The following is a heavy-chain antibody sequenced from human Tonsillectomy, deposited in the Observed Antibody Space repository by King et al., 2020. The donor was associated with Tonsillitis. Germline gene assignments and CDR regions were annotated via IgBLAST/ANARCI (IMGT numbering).Heavy chain of an antibody. V-gene: IGHV4-39*01. CDR2: IYNTGST. CDR3: ARHHILWFGETPQYFDY. CDR1: GDSISSSSHY. J-gene: IGHJ4*02. D-gene: IGHD3-10*01. Sequence: QLQESGPGPVKPSETLSLTCTVSGDSISSSSHYWGWIRQSPGKGLEWIGSIYNTGSTYYNPSLKSRVTISVDTSKNQLSLKLSSVTAADTAVYYCARHHILWFGETPQYFDYWGQGTLVTVSS.